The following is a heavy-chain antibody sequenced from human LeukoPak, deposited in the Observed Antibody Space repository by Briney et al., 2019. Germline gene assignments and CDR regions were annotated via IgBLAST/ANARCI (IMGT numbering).Heavy chain of an antibody. CDR3: ARANGYGDYGNFDY. V-gene: IGHV1-69*13. J-gene: IGHJ4*02. Sequence: GASVEVSCKASGGTFSSYAISWVRQAPGQGLEWMGGIIPIFGTANYAQKFQGRVTITADESTSTAYMELSSLRSEDTAVYYCARANGYGDYGNFDYWGQGTLVTVSS. CDR1: GGTFSSYA. D-gene: IGHD4-17*01. CDR2: IIPIFGTA.